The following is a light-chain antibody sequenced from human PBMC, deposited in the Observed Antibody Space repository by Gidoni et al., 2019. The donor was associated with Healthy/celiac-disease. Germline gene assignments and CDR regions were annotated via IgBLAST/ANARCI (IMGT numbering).Light chain of an antibody. J-gene: IGKJ4*01. CDR3: QQYGSPPQN. V-gene: IGKV3-20*01. CDR2: GAS. CDR1: QSVSSSY. Sequence: EIVLTQSPGTLSLSPGERATLSCRASQSVSSSYLAWYQQKPGQAPRLLIYGASSRATGIPDRFSGSGSGTDFTLTISRLEPEDFAVYYCQQYGSPPQNFGGGTKVEIK.